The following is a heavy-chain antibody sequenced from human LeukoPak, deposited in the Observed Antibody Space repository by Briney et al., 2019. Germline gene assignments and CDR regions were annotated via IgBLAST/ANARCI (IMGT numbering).Heavy chain of an antibody. CDR2: ISSSSSAI. Sequence: GGSLRLSCAASGFTFSSYSMNWVRQAPGKGLEWVSYISSSSSAIYYADSVKGRFTISRDNAKNSLYLQMNSLRAEDTAVYYCASSPLWFGEFPRLPFDYWGQGTLVTVSS. J-gene: IGHJ4*02. V-gene: IGHV3-48*04. D-gene: IGHD3-10*01. CDR1: GFTFSSYS. CDR3: ASSPLWFGEFPRLPFDY.